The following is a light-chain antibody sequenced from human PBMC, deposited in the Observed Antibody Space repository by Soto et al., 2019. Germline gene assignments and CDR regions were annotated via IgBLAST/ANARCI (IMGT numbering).Light chain of an antibody. V-gene: IGLV2-14*01. CDR2: EVS. J-gene: IGLJ1*01. CDR3: SSYTSSSTRV. Sequence: QSALTQPTSVSVSPGQSITISCTGTSSDVGGYNYVSWYQQHPGKAPKLMIYEVSNRPSGVSNRFSGSKSGNTASLTISGLQAEDEADYYCSSYTSSSTRVFGTGTKVTV. CDR1: SSDVGGYNY.